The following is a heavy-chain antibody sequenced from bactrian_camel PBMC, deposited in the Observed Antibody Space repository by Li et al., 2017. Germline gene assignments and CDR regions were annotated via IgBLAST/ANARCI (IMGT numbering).Heavy chain of an antibody. CDR1: GFTSMNHC. D-gene: IGHD3*01. CDR2: LGTDGVS. J-gene: IGHJ4*01. Sequence: HVQLVESGGGSVQTGGSLRLSCAGSGFTSMNHCMGWFRQAPGREREGVGALGTDGVSVLAPSVKDRVSISRDAAKNTLYMQLTSVKAEDTAMYYCSTDPQGTLKGRGTQVTVS. V-gene: IGHV3S1*01.